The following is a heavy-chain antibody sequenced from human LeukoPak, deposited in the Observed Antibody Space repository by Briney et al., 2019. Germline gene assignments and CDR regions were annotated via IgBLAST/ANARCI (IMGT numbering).Heavy chain of an antibody. CDR1: GGSISSGSYY. CDR3: ASKGYCSGGSCSAVRGFDP. V-gene: IGHV4-39*07. D-gene: IGHD2-15*01. Sequence: SQTLSLTCTISGGSISSGSYYWSWIRQPAGKGLEWIGSIYYSGSTYYNPSLKSRVTISVDTSKNQFSLKLSSVTAADTAVYYCASKGYCSGGSCSAVRGFDPWGQGTLVTVSS. CDR2: IYYSGST. J-gene: IGHJ5*02.